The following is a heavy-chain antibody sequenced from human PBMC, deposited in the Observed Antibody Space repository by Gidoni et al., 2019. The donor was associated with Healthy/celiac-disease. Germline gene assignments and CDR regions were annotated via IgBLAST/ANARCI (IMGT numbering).Heavy chain of an antibody. V-gene: IGHV4-59*01. CDR1: GGSISSYY. CDR2: IYYSGST. J-gene: IGHJ4*02. CDR3: ARAEDLPGIAVAGYFDY. D-gene: IGHD6-19*01. Sequence: QVQLQESGPGLVKPSETLSLTCTVSGGSISSYYWSWIRQPPGKGLEWIGYIYYSGSTNYNPSLKSRVTISVDTSKNQFSLKLSSVTAADTAVYYCARAEDLPGIAVAGYFDYWGQGTLVTVSS.